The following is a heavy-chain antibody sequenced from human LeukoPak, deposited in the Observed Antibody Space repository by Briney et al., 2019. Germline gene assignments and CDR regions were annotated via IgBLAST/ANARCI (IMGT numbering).Heavy chain of an antibody. D-gene: IGHD6-19*01. V-gene: IGHV3-21*01. CDR3: ARTPVEEQWLVDY. J-gene: IGHJ4*02. CDR2: ISSSSTHI. Sequence: GGSLRLSCAASGFTFSTYSMNWVRQAPGKGLEWVSFISSSSTHIYYADSLRGRFTISRDNAKNSLYLQMNSLRAEDTAVYYCARTPVEEQWLVDYWGQGTLVTVSS. CDR1: GFTFSTYS.